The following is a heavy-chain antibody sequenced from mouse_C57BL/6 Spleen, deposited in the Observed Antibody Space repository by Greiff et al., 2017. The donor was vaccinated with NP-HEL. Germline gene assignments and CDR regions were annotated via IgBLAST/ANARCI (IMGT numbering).Heavy chain of an antibody. CDR2: IYPNSGST. J-gene: IGHJ3*01. CDR3: ARRDSSGLTEFAY. Sequence: QVQLQQPGAELVKPGASVKLSRKASGYTFTSYWMHWVKQRPGQGLEWIGMIYPNSGSTNYNEKFKSKATLTVDKSSSTAYMQLSSLTSEDSAVYYCARRDSSGLTEFAYWGQGTLVTVSA. D-gene: IGHD3-2*02. CDR1: GYTFTSYW. V-gene: IGHV1-64*01.